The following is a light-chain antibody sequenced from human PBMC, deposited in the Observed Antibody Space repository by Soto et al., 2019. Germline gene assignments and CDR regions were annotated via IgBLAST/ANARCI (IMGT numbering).Light chain of an antibody. Sequence: QSALTQPASVSGSPGQSITISCTGTGNDVGGYNYVSWYHQHPGKAPKVLIYDVSNRPPGVSNRFSGSKSGNTASLTISGLQAEDEAHYYCCSVASGSSLVFGEGTKLTVL. CDR3: CSVASGSSLV. CDR2: DVS. J-gene: IGLJ2*01. V-gene: IGLV2-14*03. CDR1: GNDVGGYNY.